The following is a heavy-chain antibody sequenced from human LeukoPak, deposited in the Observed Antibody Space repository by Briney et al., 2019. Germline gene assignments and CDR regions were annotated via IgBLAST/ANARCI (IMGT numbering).Heavy chain of an antibody. CDR2: INHSGST. Sequence: PSETLPLTCAVYDGSFSGYYWSWIRQPPGKGLEWIGEINHSGSTYYNPSLKSRVTISVDTSKNQFSLKLSSVTAADTAVYYCARQLGYCSSTSCYADKVDYWGQGTLVTVSS. J-gene: IGHJ4*02. D-gene: IGHD2-2*01. CDR3: ARQLGYCSSTSCYADKVDY. V-gene: IGHV4-34*01. CDR1: DGSFSGYY.